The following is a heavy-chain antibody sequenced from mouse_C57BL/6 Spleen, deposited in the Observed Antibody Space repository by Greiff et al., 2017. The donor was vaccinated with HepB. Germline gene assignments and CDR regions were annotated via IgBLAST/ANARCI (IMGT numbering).Heavy chain of an antibody. Sequence: EVMLVESGGGLVQPGGSLKLSCAASGFTFSDYYMYWVRQTPEKRLEWVAYISNGGGSTYYPDTVKGRFTISRDNAKNTLYLQMSRLKSEETAMYYCARHGDAMDYWGQGTSVTVSS. CDR2: ISNGGGST. V-gene: IGHV5-12*01. J-gene: IGHJ4*01. CDR3: ARHGDAMDY. CDR1: GFTFSDYY.